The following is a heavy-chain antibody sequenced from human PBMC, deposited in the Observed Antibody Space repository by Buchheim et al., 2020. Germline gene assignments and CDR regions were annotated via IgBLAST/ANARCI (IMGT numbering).Heavy chain of an antibody. CDR3: AKTAAGDGMDV. CDR2: VSGNGGIT. Sequence: EVQVLESGGGLVQPWGSLRLSCATSGFTFSNYAIHWVRQAPGRGLEWIAAVSGNGGITYYADSVKGRFTISSDNSKNTVFFQMNNLRAGDAAVYYCAKTAAGDGMDVWGQGTT. J-gene: IGHJ6*02. CDR1: GFTFSNYA. D-gene: IGHD6-25*01. V-gene: IGHV3-23*01.